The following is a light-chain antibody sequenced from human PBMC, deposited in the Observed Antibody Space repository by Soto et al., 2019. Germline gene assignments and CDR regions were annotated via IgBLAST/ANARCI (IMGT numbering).Light chain of an antibody. J-gene: IGKJ2*01. Sequence: EIVLAQSPATLSLSPGERATLSCSASQDISNFLAWYQQRPGQAPRLLIYDASNRATGIAARFSGSGSGTDFTLTIVGLEPEDFAIYYCQHRASWPPFTFGQGTKLEV. V-gene: IGKV3-11*01. CDR3: QHRASWPPFT. CDR1: QDISNF. CDR2: DAS.